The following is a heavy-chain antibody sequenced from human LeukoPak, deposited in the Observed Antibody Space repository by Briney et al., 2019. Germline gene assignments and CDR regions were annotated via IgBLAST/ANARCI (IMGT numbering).Heavy chain of an antibody. V-gene: IGHV4-31*03. J-gene: IGHJ4*02. D-gene: IGHD3-10*01. CDR3: ARLSLDSGSYYNFHFDY. CDR1: GGSINSGGHD. CDR2: IKYSGNT. Sequence: SETLSLTCTVSGGSINSGGHDWSWIRQHPGQGLEWIGNIKYSGNTYYNPSLKRRVSISRDTSMNQFSLKLTSVTAADTAVYYCARLSLDSGSYYNFHFDYWGQGTLVTVSS.